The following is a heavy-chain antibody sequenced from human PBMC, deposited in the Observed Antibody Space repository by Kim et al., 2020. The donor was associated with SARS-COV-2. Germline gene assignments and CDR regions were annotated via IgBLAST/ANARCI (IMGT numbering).Heavy chain of an antibody. D-gene: IGHD3-10*01. V-gene: IGHV4-4*02. CDR3: ARAAYGSGILNLYYFDY. CDR1: GGSISSSNW. CDR2: IYHSGST. Sequence: SETLSLTCAVSGGSISSSNWWSWVRQPPGKGLEWIGEIYHSGSTNYNPSLKSRVTISVDKSKNQFSLKLSSVTAADTAVYYCARAAYGSGILNLYYFDYWGQGTLVTVSA. J-gene: IGHJ4*02.